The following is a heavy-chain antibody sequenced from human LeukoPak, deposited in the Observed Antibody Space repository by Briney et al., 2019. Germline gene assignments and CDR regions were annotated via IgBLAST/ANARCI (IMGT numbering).Heavy chain of an antibody. D-gene: IGHD6-19*01. CDR1: GGYISSSSYY. Sequence: PSETLSLTCSVSGGYISSSSYYWGWLRQPPGKGLEWFGSIYYSGSTYYNPSLKSRVTISVDTSNNQFSLKLSSVTAADTAVYYCARHWTVGWYSGIGYFDYWGQGTLVTVSS. CDR3: ARHWTVGWYSGIGYFDY. V-gene: IGHV4-39*01. J-gene: IGHJ4*02. CDR2: IYYSGST.